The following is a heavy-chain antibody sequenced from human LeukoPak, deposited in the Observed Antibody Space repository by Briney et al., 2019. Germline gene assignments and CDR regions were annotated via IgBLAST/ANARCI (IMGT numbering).Heavy chain of an antibody. CDR3: ARGAAAGSFDY. V-gene: IGHV4-61*05. CDR1: GGSISSSSYY. D-gene: IGHD6-13*01. Sequence: KASETLSLTCTVSGGSISSSSYYWGWIRQPPGKGLEWIGYIYYSGSTNYNPSLKSRVTISVDTSKNQFSLKLSSVTAADTAVYYCARGAAAGSFDYWGQGTLVTVSS. J-gene: IGHJ4*02. CDR2: IYYSGST.